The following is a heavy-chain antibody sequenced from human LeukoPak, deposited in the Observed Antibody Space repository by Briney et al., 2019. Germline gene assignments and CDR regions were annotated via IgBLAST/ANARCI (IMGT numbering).Heavy chain of an antibody. CDR2: IKQDASEK. Sequence: GGSLRHSCAASGFTFSGYWMSWVRQAPGKGLEWVATIKQDASEKTYVDSVEGRFTSSRDNAKSSLFLQMDSLRAEDTAVYYCARFGMDAAIDYWGQGTLVTVSS. CDR3: ARFGMDAAIDY. J-gene: IGHJ4*02. D-gene: IGHD2-15*01. V-gene: IGHV3-7*01. CDR1: GFTFSGYW.